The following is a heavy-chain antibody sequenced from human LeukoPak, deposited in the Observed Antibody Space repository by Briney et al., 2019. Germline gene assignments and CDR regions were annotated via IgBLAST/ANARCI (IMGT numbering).Heavy chain of an antibody. Sequence: GGSLRLSCAASGFTFNSYWMSWVRQAPGKGLKWVANVQQEGSEKYYVDSVKGRFTISRDNAKNSVYLQMNSLRAEDTATYYCATTLNIATAGYFWGQGTLVTVSS. J-gene: IGHJ4*02. CDR2: VQQEGSEK. CDR3: ATTLNIATAGYF. D-gene: IGHD6-13*01. V-gene: IGHV3-7*01. CDR1: GFTFNSYW.